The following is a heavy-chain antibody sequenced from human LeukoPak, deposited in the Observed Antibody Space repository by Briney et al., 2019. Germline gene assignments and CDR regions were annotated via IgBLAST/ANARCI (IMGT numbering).Heavy chain of an antibody. CDR2: IHYSEST. V-gene: IGHV4-59*01. CDR1: GRFISSYY. Sequence: SDPLTLLCIVSGRFISSYYWRWIRQPPGKALEWIVYIHYSESTNHNRSLKSRVTTSIDTSKNQFSLKLCTVTAADTAVYYCARDQTSKGDAFDIWGQGTMVTVSS. CDR3: ARDQTSKGDAFDI. J-gene: IGHJ3*02.